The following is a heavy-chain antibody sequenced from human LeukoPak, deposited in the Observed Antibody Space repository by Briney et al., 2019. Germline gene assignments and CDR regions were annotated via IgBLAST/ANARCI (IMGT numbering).Heavy chain of an antibody. V-gene: IGHV3-21*01. Sequence: GESLRLSCAGSGFNLRIYAMSWVRQAPGKGLEWVSSISSSSSYIYYADSVKGRFTISRDNAKNSLYLQMNSLRAEDTAVYYCARDGSGSYYYWGQGTLVTVSS. CDR1: GFNLRIYA. CDR3: ARDGSGSYYY. D-gene: IGHD1-26*01. J-gene: IGHJ4*02. CDR2: ISSSSSYI.